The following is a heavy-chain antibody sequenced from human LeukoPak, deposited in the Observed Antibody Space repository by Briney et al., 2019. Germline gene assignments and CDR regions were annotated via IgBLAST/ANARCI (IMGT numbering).Heavy chain of an antibody. D-gene: IGHD4-23*01. CDR2: IIPIFGTA. CDR1: GGTFSSYA. J-gene: IGHJ4*02. Sequence: SVKVSCKASGGTFSSYAISWVRQAPGQGLEWMGGIIPIFGTANYAQKFQGRVTITTDESTSTADMKLSRLRSEDTAVYYCASNYGGNSDYWGQGTLVTVSS. V-gene: IGHV1-69*05. CDR3: ASNYGGNSDY.